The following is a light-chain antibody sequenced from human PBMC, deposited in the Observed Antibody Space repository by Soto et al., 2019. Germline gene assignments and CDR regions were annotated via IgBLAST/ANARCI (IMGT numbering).Light chain of an antibody. CDR3: QVWDSSSDHVV. V-gene: IGLV3-21*04. Sequence: SYELTQPPSVSVAPGKTAKITCGGNNIGSRSVHWYQQKPGQAPVLVIYYDTDRPSWIPERFSGSNSGNTATLTIIRVEAGDEADYFCQVWDSSSDHVVFGGGTKVTVL. J-gene: IGLJ2*01. CDR2: YDT. CDR1: NIGSRS.